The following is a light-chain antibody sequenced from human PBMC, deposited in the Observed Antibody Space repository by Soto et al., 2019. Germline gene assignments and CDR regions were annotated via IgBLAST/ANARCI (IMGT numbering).Light chain of an antibody. J-gene: IGKJ5*01. V-gene: IGKV3D-15*01. Sequence: ETVMTQSPATLSVSPGERATLSWRASQSVRTNVAWYQQTPGKAPRLLIYGASSRATGIPARFSGSGSGTEFTLTLSSLQSEDSAVYYCHQYNTWPAEITFGHGTRLEIK. CDR3: HQYNTWPAEIT. CDR1: QSVRTN. CDR2: GAS.